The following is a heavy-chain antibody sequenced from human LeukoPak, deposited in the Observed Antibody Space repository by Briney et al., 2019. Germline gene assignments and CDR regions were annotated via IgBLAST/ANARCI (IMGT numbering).Heavy chain of an antibody. Sequence: GRSLRLSCAASGFTFSSYGMHWVRQAPGKGLEWVAVIWYDGSNKYYADSVKGRFTISRDNSQNTVYLQMNSLRVEDTAVYFCAKDAQRGFDYSNSLEYWGQGTLVTVSS. J-gene: IGHJ4*02. D-gene: IGHD4-11*01. V-gene: IGHV3-33*06. CDR3: AKDAQRGFDYSNSLEY. CDR2: IWYDGSNK. CDR1: GFTFSSYG.